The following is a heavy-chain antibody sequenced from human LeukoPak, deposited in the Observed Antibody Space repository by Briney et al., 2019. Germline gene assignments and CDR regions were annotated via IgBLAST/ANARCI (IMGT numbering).Heavy chain of an antibody. CDR3: TREGGVGP. CDR1: GFSFGVYS. CDR2: ISGASSDNYI. V-gene: IGHV3-21*01. J-gene: IGHJ5*02. D-gene: IGHD3-16*01. Sequence: GGSLRLSCVASGFSFGVYSMNWVRQAPGKELEWVSTISGASSDNYIDYADSAKGRFTISRDNAKKSVFLEMNGLRDDDTAVYYCTREGGVGPWGKGTLVSVSS.